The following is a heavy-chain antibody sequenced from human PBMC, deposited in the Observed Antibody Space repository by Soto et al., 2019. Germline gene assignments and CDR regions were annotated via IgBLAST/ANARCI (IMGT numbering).Heavy chain of an antibody. J-gene: IGHJ6*03. CDR1: GFTFSDHY. V-gene: IGHV3-72*01. Sequence: GGSLRLSCAASGFTFSDHYMDWVRQAPGKGLEWVGRTRNKANSYTTEYAASVKGRFTISRDDSKNSLYLQMNSLKTEDTAVYYCARGDYYYYYYMDVWGKGTTVTVSS. CDR3: ARGDYYYYYYMDV. CDR2: TRNKANSYTT.